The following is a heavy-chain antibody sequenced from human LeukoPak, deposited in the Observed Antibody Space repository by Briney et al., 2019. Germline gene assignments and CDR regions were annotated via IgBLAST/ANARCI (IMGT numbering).Heavy chain of an antibody. Sequence: PSETLPLTCTVSGGSISSYYWSWIRQPPGKGLEWIGCIYYSGSTNYNPSLKSRVTISVDTSKNQFSLKLSSVTAADTAVYYCARANYDSSRYYYVPRAYFDYWGQGTLVTVSS. D-gene: IGHD3-22*01. V-gene: IGHV4-59*12. CDR1: GGSISSYY. CDR3: ARANYDSSRYYYVPRAYFDY. CDR2: IYYSGST. J-gene: IGHJ4*02.